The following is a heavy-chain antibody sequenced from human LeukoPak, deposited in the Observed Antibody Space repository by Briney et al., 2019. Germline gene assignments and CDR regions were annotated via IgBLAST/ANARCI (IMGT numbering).Heavy chain of an antibody. J-gene: IGHJ4*02. CDR2: IYYSGST. CDR3: ARGGITMVRGVFDY. V-gene: IGHV4-31*03. CDR1: GGTISSGGYY. Sequence: SQTLSLTCTVSGGTISSGGYYWSWIRQHPGKGLEWIGYIYYSGSTYYNPSLKSRVTISVDTSKNQFSLKLSSVTAADTAVYYCARGGITMVRGVFDYWGQGTLVTVSS. D-gene: IGHD3-10*01.